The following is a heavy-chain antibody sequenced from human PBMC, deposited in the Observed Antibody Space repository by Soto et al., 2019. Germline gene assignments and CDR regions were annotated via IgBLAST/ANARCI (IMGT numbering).Heavy chain of an antibody. CDR1: GYTFTNYY. J-gene: IGHJ3*02. CDR3: ARDLADYYEDSNTPYNAFDI. V-gene: IGHV1-46*03. CDR2: INPRGGRT. D-gene: IGHD3-22*01. Sequence: QVHLVQSGAEVKKPGASVKVSCKASGYTFTNYYMHWVRQAPGQGLEWMGMINPRGGRTTYPQKFQGGVTMATDTSTSAVYMELGSLRSEDTAVYYCARDLADYYEDSNTPYNAFDIWGQGTMVTVSS.